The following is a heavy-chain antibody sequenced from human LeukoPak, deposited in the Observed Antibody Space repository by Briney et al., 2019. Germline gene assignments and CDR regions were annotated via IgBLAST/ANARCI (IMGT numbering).Heavy chain of an antibody. V-gene: IGHV3-23*01. D-gene: IGHD2-8*01. Sequence: GGSLRLSCAASGFTFSSYAMSWVRQAPGKGLEWVSAISGGGGSTYYADSVKGRFTISRDNSKNTLYLQMNSLRAEDTAVYYCAKDGDIVLMVYGNFDYWGQGTLVTVSS. J-gene: IGHJ4*02. CDR1: GFTFSSYA. CDR3: AKDGDIVLMVYGNFDY. CDR2: ISGGGGST.